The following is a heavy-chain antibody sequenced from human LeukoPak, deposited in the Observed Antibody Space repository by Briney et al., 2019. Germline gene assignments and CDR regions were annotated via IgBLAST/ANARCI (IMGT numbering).Heavy chain of an antibody. D-gene: IGHD3-9*01. CDR3: ARGFYDILTGYED. Sequence: SETLSLTCTVSGGSISSYYWSWIRQPPGKGLEWIGVINHSGSTNYNPSLKSRVTISVDTSKNQFSLKLSSVTAADTAVYYCARGFYDILTGYEDWGQGTLVTVSS. CDR2: INHSGST. V-gene: IGHV4-34*01. CDR1: GGSISSYY. J-gene: IGHJ4*02.